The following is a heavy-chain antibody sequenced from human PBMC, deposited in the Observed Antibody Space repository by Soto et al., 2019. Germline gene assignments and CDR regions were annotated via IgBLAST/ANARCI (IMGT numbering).Heavy chain of an antibody. CDR2: IGTAGDT. V-gene: IGHV3-13*01. D-gene: IGHD3-3*01. J-gene: IGHJ5*02. CDR1: GFTFSSYD. Sequence: GGSLRLSCAASGFTFSSYDMHWVRQATGKGLEWVSAIGTAGDTYYPGSVKGRFTISRENAKNSLYLQMNSLRAGDTAVYYCARGFSWATRFLEWSPGGLFDPWGQGTLVTVSS. CDR3: ARGFSWATRFLEWSPGGLFDP.